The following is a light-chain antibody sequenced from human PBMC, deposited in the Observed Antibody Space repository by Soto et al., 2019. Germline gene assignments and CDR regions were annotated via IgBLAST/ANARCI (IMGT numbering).Light chain of an antibody. CDR1: QTISSW. Sequence: DIQMTQCPSTLPGSLGDGVTITCRASQTISSWLAWYQQKPGKAPKLLIYKASTLKSGVPSRFSGSGSGTEFTLTISSLQSEDFAVYYCQQYNNWPPLTFGGGTMVDVK. J-gene: IGKJ4*01. CDR3: QQYNNWPPLT. CDR2: KAS. V-gene: IGKV1-5*03.